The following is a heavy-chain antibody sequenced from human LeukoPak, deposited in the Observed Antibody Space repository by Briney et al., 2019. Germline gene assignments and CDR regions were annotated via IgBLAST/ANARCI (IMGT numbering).Heavy chain of an antibody. CDR2: IYYSGST. J-gene: IGHJ4*02. CDR1: GGSISSSSYY. Sequence: SETLSLTCTVPGGSISSSSYYWGWIRQPPGKGLEWIGSIYYSGSTYYNPSLKSRVTISVDTSKNQFSLKLSSVTAADTAVYYCARHMNYDFWSGYPDYWGQGTLVTVSS. D-gene: IGHD3-3*01. V-gene: IGHV4-39*01. CDR3: ARHMNYDFWSGYPDY.